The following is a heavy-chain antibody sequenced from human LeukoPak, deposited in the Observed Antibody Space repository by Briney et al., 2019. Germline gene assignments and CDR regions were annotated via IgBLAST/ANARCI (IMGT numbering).Heavy chain of an antibody. J-gene: IGHJ6*03. CDR3: ARVSVVPAAIAGGYYYYYMDV. Sequence: PGGSLRLSCAASGFTFSSYGMHWVRQAPGKGLEWVAFIRYDGSNKYYADSVKGRFTISRDNSKNTLYLQMNSLRAEDTAVYYCARVSVVPAAIAGGYYYYYMDVWGKGTTVTVSS. CDR1: GFTFSSYG. CDR2: IRYDGSNK. V-gene: IGHV3-30*02. D-gene: IGHD2-2*01.